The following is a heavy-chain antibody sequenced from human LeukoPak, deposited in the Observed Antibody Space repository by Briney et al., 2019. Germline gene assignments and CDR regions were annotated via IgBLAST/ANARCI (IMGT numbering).Heavy chain of an antibody. D-gene: IGHD2-21*02. CDR1: GYTFTGYY. CDR2: INPNSGGT. V-gene: IGHV1-2*02. J-gene: IGHJ4*02. CDR3: ARDRVATPALFY. Sequence: ASVKVSCKASGYTFTGYYMHWVRQAPGQGLEWMGWINPNSGGTNYAQKFQGRVTMTRDTSISTAYMELSRLRSDDTAVYYCARDRVATPALFYWGQGTLVTVSS.